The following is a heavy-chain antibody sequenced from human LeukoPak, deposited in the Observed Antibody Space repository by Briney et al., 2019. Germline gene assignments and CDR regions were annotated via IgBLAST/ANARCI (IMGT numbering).Heavy chain of an antibody. CDR3: ASSYYYDSSGYYHAYY. CDR2: ISAYNGNT. CDR1: GYTFTSYG. V-gene: IGHV1-18*01. J-gene: IGHJ4*02. D-gene: IGHD3-22*01. Sequence: ASVKVSCKASGYTFTSYGISWVRQAPGQGLEWMGWISAYNGNTNYAQKLQGRVTMTTDTSTSTAYMELRSLRSDDTAVYYCASSYYYDSSGYYHAYYWGQGTLVTVSS.